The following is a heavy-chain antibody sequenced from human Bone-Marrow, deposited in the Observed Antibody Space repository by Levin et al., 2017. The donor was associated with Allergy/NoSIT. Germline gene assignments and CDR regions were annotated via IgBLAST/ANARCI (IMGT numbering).Heavy chain of an antibody. CDR3: ARGDPIASSGFPYYFDY. J-gene: IGHJ4*02. V-gene: IGHV4-34*01. Sequence: SETLSLTCAVYGGSFSGYYWSWIRQPPGKGLEWIGEINHSGSTNYNPSLKSRVTISVDTSKNQFSLKLSSVTAADTAVYYCARGDPIASSGFPYYFDYWGQGTLVTVSS. CDR1: GGSFSGYY. D-gene: IGHD3-22*01. CDR2: INHSGST.